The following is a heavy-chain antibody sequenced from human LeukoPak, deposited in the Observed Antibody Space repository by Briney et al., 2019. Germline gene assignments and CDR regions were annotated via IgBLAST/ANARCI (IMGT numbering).Heavy chain of an antibody. CDR3: ARSAGVSTVVDI. CDR2: IYPCDSDT. J-gene: IGHJ3*02. CDR1: GYSFTRYW. D-gene: IGHD4-23*01. Sequence: PGESLKISCKGSGYSFTRYWIGWVRQMPGKGLDWMGIIYPCDSDTRYSTSFQGQVATSADKSISTAYLQWSSLKASDTAMYYCARSAGVSTVVDIWGQGTMVTVSS. V-gene: IGHV5-51*01.